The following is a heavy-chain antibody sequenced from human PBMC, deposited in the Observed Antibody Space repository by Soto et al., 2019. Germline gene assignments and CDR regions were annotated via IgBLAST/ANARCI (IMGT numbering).Heavy chain of an antibody. J-gene: IGHJ1*01. CDR3: AKALGSSILYNADYLNY. V-gene: IGHV3-21*04. CDR2: ISSRGNDI. CDR1: GFTFSRYS. D-gene: IGHD2-2*01. Sequence: GGSLSLSCEASGFTFSRYSLNWVRQAPGKGLEWVSSISSRGNDISYATSVECRFFTSRDTAKNSLYLQMNSLRAEDTALYYCAKALGSSILYNADYLNYWGQGTLVTVSS.